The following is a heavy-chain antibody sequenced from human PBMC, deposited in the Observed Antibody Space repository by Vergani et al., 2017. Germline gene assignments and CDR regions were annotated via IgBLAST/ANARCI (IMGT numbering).Heavy chain of an antibody. CDR3: GGGSDNYN. Sequence: EVQLLQSEGAVVQPGGSLRLSCVASGFTFSSHAMRWVRQGHGQGLEWFSSIKNTGDSTHYADSVKGRFTISRDNSKNTLYLQMNSLRVEDTAVYYCGGGSDNYNWGQGTLVTVSS. CDR1: GFTFSSHA. J-gene: IGHJ4*02. D-gene: IGHD5-24*01. CDR2: IKNTGDST. V-gene: IGHV3-23*01.